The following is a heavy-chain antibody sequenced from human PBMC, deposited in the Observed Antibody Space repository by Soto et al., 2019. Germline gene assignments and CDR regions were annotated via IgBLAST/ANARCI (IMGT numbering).Heavy chain of an antibody. CDR1: GYSFTRYY. CDR3: ARARQYYDCELDP. V-gene: IGHV1-46*01. D-gene: IGHD3-9*01. J-gene: IGHJ5*02. Sequence: ASVKVSCKASGYSFTRYYMHWVRQAPGQGLEWMGMINPNGGTTKYAQKLQGRVTMTRDTATSTVYMELTSVTAADTAIYYCARARQYYDCELDPWGQGTLVTVSS. CDR2: INPNGGTT.